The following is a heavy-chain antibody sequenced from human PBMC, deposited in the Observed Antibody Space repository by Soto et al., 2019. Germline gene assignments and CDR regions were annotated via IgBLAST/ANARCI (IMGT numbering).Heavy chain of an antibody. CDR3: ATGDSIPPRYFYY. V-gene: IGHV1-69*01. Sequence: QVQLVQSGAEVKKPGSSVKVSCKASGGTFSRNAVSWMRQAPGQGLEWMGGLIPIFGTPNYAQKFQGRVAIIADESTSSAYIELNRLRSEDTAVYYCATGDSIPPRYFYYWGQGTLVTVSS. CDR1: GGTFSRNA. D-gene: IGHD4-4*01. CDR2: LIPIFGTP. J-gene: IGHJ4*02.